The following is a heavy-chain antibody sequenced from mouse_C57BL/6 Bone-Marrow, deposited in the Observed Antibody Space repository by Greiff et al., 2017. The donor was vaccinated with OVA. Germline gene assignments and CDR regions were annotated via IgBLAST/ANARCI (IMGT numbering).Heavy chain of an antibody. Sequence: VQLKESGEGLVKPGGSLKLSCAASGFTFSSYAMSWVRQTPEKRLEWVAYISSGGDYIYYADTVKGRFTISRDNARNTLYLQMSSLKSEDTAMYYCTREEGYYWYFDVWGTGTTVTVSS. J-gene: IGHJ1*03. CDR3: TREEGYYWYFDV. D-gene: IGHD2-2*01. CDR2: ISSGGDYI. CDR1: GFTFSSYA. V-gene: IGHV5-9-1*02.